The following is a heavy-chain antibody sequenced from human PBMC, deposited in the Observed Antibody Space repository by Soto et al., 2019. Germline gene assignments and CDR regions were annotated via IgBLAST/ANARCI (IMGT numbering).Heavy chain of an antibody. CDR1: GYTFASYA. CDR2: ISAYNGNT. V-gene: IGHV1-18*01. J-gene: IGHJ4*02. CDR3: ARDPPPPDY. Sequence: QVQLVQSGAEVKKPGASVKVSCXASGYTFASYAISWMRQAPGQGLEWMGWISAYNGNTNYAQKLQGRVTMTTDTSTSTAYMELRXLRXXXXXVXYCARDPPPPDYWGQGTLVTVSS.